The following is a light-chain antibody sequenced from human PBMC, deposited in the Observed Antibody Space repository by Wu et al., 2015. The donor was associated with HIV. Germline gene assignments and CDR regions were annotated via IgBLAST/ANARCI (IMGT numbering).Light chain of an antibody. V-gene: IGKV1-9*01. CDR2: GAS. CDR3: HQFYIHPRS. J-gene: IGKJ2*03. CDR1: QGINNY. Sequence: QLTQSPDSLSASVGDKVTITCRASQGINNYLAWYQQKSGKAPRLLIYGASTLQGGVPSRFSDSGSGTDFTLTISNLQPEDSATYYCHQFYIHPRSFGQGTNLEI.